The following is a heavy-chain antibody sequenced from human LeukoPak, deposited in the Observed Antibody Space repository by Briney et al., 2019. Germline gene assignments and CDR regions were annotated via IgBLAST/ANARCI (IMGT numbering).Heavy chain of an antibody. V-gene: IGHV3-23*01. Sequence: PGGSLRLSCAASGFTFSSYAMSWVRQAPGKGLEWVSAISGSGGSTYYADPVKGRFTISRDNSKNTLYLQMNSLRAEDTAVYYCAKFEGDDYGDYGHYWGQGTLVTVSS. D-gene: IGHD4-17*01. J-gene: IGHJ4*02. CDR2: ISGSGGST. CDR1: GFTFSSYA. CDR3: AKFEGDDYGDYGHY.